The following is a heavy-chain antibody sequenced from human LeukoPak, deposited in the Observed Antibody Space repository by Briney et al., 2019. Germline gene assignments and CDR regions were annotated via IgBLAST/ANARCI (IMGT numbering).Heavy chain of an antibody. CDR2: TYYRSKWYN. V-gene: IGHV6-1*01. J-gene: IGHJ4*02. CDR1: GDSVSSNSAA. D-gene: IGHD3-10*01. Sequence: SQTLSLTCAISGDSVSSNSAAWNWIRQSPSSGLEWLGRTYYRSKWYNDYAVSVKSRITINPDTSKNQFSLQLNSVTPEDTAVYYCARDSRASGFGELLTYYFDYWGQGTLVTVSS. CDR3: ARDSRASGFGELLTYYFDY.